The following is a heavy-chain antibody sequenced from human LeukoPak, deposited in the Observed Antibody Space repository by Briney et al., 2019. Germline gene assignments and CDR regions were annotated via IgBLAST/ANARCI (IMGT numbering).Heavy chain of an antibody. Sequence: GASVKVSCKASGYAFTSYDINWVRQATGQGLEWMGWMNPNSGNTGYAQKFQGRVTMTRNTSISTAYMELSSLRSEDTAVYYCARDTYGSGLVDYWGQGTLVTVSS. J-gene: IGHJ4*02. CDR1: GYAFTSYD. D-gene: IGHD3-10*01. CDR2: MNPNSGNT. CDR3: ARDTYGSGLVDY. V-gene: IGHV1-8*01.